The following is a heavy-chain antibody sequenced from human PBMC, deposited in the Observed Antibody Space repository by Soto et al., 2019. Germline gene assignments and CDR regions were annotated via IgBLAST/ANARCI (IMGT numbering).Heavy chain of an antibody. CDR3: ARHNYGSGSTYFDY. D-gene: IGHD3-10*01. V-gene: IGHV4-59*08. Sequence: SEPQSLPCTVAGGSISSYDCSWIRQPPGKGLEWIGYIYYSGSTNYNPSLKSRVTISVDTSKNQFSLKLNSMTAADTAVYYCARHNYGSGSTYFDYWGQGTLVTVSS. CDR2: IYYSGST. CDR1: GGSISSYD. J-gene: IGHJ4*02.